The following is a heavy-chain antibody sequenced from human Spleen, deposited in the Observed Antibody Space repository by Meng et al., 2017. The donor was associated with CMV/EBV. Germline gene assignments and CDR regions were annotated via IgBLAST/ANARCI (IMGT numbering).Heavy chain of an antibody. V-gene: IGHV3-15*01. CDR2: IKSKTDGGTT. D-gene: IGHD3-9*01. Sequence: TAWMSWVRQAPRKGLNWVGRIKSKTDGGTTDYAAPVKGRFTISRDDSKNTLYLQMNSLKTEDTAVYYCTTDNQYYDILTGYMYYFDYWGQGTLVTVSS. CDR1: TAW. CDR3: TTDNQYYDILTGYMYYFDY. J-gene: IGHJ4*02.